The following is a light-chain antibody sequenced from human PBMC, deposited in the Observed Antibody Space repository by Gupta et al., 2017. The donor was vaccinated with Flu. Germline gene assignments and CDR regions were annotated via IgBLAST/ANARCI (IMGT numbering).Light chain of an antibody. CDR3: QVWETRCYHLVV. Sequence: KTAKITCGGINIGSRGVHCYQQMPGQAPLLVLYADTKRPSGIPGRFSGSNSGNTATLTISRVEAGDEADYYCQVWETRCYHLVVFGGGTQLTVL. V-gene: IGLV3-21*03. J-gene: IGLJ2*01. CDR2: ADT. CDR1: NIGSRG.